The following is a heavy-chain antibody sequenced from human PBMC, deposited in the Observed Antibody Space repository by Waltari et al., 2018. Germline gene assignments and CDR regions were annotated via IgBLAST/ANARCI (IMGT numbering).Heavy chain of an antibody. CDR2: ISTDGSTT. Sequence: EVQLVESGGDLVQPGGSLGPSFATSGLVLRSYPMDWVRQAPGQGLEWVSYISTDGSTTHYADSVKGRFTISRDNAKNSLYLQMNSLRVEDSAIYYCVRDKGSASWHAFDSWGQGTLITVSS. CDR3: VRDKGSASWHAFDS. CDR1: GLVLRSYP. V-gene: IGHV3-48*01. J-gene: IGHJ4*02. D-gene: IGHD2-15*01.